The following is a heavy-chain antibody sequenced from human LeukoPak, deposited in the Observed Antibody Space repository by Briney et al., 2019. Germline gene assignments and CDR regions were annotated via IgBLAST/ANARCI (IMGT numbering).Heavy chain of an antibody. J-gene: IGHJ4*02. Sequence: GRSLRLSCAASGFTFDDYAMHWVRQAPGKGLEWVSGISWNSGSIGYADSVKGRFTISRDNAKNSLYLQMNSLRAEDTAVYYCARDLDYDLDYWGQGTLVTVSS. D-gene: IGHD4-17*01. CDR1: GFTFDDYA. CDR2: ISWNSGSI. V-gene: IGHV3-9*01. CDR3: ARDLDYDLDY.